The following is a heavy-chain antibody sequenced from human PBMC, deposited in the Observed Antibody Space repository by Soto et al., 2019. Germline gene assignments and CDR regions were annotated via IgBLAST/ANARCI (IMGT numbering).Heavy chain of an antibody. J-gene: IGHJ6*03. Sequence: GGSLRLSCAASGFTVSSTYMSWVRQAPGKGLEWVSIIYISGGTYYADSVKGRFTISRDSSKNTLYLQMNSLRAEDTSVYYCARDRGGLYYMDVWGKGTTVPVSS. CDR3: ARDRGGLYYMDV. V-gene: IGHV3-66*01. CDR2: IYISGGT. D-gene: IGHD3-10*01. CDR1: GFTVSSTY.